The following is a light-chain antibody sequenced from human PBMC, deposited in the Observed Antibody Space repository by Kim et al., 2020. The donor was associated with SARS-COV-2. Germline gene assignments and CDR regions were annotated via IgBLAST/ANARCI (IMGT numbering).Light chain of an antibody. J-gene: IGKJ1*01. CDR2: AAA. V-gene: IGKV1-27*01. CDR3: QKYNSAPWT. Sequence: PSIGDRVTTTCRASQDIANSLAWYQQKPGKVPQVLFYAAATLQSGVPSRFSGSGSGTEFTLTIGSLQTEDVATYYCQKYNSAPWTFGPGTKVDIK. CDR1: QDIANS.